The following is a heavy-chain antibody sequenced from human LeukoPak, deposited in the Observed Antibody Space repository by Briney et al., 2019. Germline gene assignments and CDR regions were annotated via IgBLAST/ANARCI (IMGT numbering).Heavy chain of an antibody. CDR3: ARGTSSTPHSDILTGPRGWFDP. V-gene: IGHV1-69*02. J-gene: IGHJ5*02. CDR1: GGTFSSYT. D-gene: IGHD3-9*01. Sequence: SVKVSCKASGGTFSSYTISWVRQAPGQGLEWMGRIIPILGIANYAQKFQGRVTITADKSTSTAYMELSSLRSEDTAVYYCARGTSSTPHSDILTGPRGWFDPWGQGTLVTVSS. CDR2: IIPILGIA.